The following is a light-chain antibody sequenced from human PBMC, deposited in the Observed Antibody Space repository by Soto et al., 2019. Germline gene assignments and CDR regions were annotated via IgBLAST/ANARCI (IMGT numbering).Light chain of an antibody. Sequence: QSVLTQPPSVSGAPAQRVTISCTGSSSNIGAGYDVHWYQQLPGTAPKLLIYGNSNRPSGVPDRFSGSKYGTSASLAITGLQAKDDANYYCQSYDSSLSGPLFGRGIQLTVL. J-gene: IGLJ2*01. CDR2: GNS. CDR3: QSYDSSLSGPL. V-gene: IGLV1-40*01. CDR1: SSNIGAGYD.